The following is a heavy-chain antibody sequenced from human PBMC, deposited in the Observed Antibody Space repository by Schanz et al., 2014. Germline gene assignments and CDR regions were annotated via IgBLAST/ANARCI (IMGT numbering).Heavy chain of an antibody. V-gene: IGHV1-69*09. CDR3: ARGLGDERWLDLNEAFDI. D-gene: IGHD6-19*01. CDR1: GGTFSSYT. J-gene: IGHJ3*02. Sequence: QVQLVQSGAEVKKPGVSVKVSCKASGGTFSSYTINWVRQAPGQGLEWMGRIIPILGITNVAQTFQDRVTITADKSTSTACMELSSLRSEDTAVYYCARGLGDERWLDLNEAFDIWGQGTIVTVSS. CDR2: IIPILGIT.